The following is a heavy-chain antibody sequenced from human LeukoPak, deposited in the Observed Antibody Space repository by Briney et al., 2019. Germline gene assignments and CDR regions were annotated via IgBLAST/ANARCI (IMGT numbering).Heavy chain of an antibody. CDR2: INPNSGGT. CDR3: ARGYPLSTTAAGTYFQH. J-gene: IGHJ1*01. Sequence: ASVKVSCKASGYTFSGYSMHWVRQAPGQGLEWMGWINPNSGGTNYAQKFQGRVTMTRDTSISTAHMELSRLRSDDTAVYYCARGYPLSTTAAGTYFQHWGQGTLVTVSS. D-gene: IGHD6-13*01. CDR1: GYTFSGYS. V-gene: IGHV1-2*02.